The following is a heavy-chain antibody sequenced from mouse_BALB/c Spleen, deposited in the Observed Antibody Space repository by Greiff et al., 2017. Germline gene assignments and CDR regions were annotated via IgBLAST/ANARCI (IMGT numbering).Heavy chain of an antibody. CDR3: ARQPWAMDY. CDR1: GFTFSSYT. Sequence: EVKLMESGGGLVQPGGSLKLSCAASGFTFSSYTMSWVRQTPEKRLEWVAYISNGGGSTYYPDTVKGRFTISRDNAKNTLYLQMSSLKSEDTAMYYCARQPWAMDYWGQGTSVTVSA. CDR2: ISNGGGST. V-gene: IGHV5-12-2*01. J-gene: IGHJ4*01.